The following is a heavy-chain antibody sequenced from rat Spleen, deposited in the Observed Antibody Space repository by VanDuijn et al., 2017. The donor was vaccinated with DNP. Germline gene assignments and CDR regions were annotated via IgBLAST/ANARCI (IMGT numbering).Heavy chain of an antibody. V-gene: IGHV5-58*01. CDR3: AKDKNGGYVMDA. Sequence: EVQLVETGGGLVQPGRSLKLSCVASGFTFSDYWMYWIRQAPGMGLEWVSSINTDGGSTYYPDSVKGRFTVSRDNAENTVYLQMNSLRSEDTATYYCAKDKNGGYVMDAWGQGASVTVSS. J-gene: IGHJ4*01. CDR1: GFTFSDYW. D-gene: IGHD1-11*01. CDR2: INTDGGST.